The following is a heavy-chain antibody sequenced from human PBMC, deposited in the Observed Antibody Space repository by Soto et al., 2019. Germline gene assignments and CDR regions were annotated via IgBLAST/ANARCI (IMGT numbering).Heavy chain of an antibody. CDR3: ATNYGSGYRAFDY. Sequence: QVQLVQSGAEVQKPGSSVKVSCKASGDTFSFYSINWVRQAPGLGLEWMGRINPILSVSNYAQKFQGRVTXTXDKXTSTAYMELSSLRSEDTAMYYCATNYGSGYRAFDYWGQGALVTVSS. CDR2: INPILSVS. CDR1: GDTFSFYS. J-gene: IGHJ4*02. V-gene: IGHV1-69*02. D-gene: IGHD3-10*01.